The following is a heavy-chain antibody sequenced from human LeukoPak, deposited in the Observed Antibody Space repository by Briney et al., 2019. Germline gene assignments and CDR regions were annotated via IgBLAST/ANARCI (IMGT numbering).Heavy chain of an antibody. J-gene: IGHJ4*02. CDR3: ARLLAGLQN. CDR1: GGTISSYY. V-gene: IGHV4-59*08. D-gene: IGHD4-11*01. CDR2: IYYSGST. Sequence: PSETLSLTCTVSGGTISSYYWSWIRQPPGKGLEWIGYIYYSGSTNYNPSLQSRVTISVDTSKNQFSLKLSSVTAADTAVYSCARLLAGLQNWGQGTLVTVSS.